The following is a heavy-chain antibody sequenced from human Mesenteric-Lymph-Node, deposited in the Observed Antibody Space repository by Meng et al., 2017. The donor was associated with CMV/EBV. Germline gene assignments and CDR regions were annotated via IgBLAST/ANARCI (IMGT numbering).Heavy chain of an antibody. Sequence: GQLQEPGPGLLKPSETLSITCIGSGGSVNSGAYHWSWIRQSPGKGLEWIGYIYGTGITIYNPSLKSRVTILLETSKNQFSLKLNSVTTADTAVYYCAKSRSSTPGIVDDWGQGTLVTVSS. CDR2: IYGTGIT. CDR3: AKSRSSTPGIVDD. J-gene: IGHJ4*02. CDR1: GGSVNSGAYH. D-gene: IGHD2/OR15-2a*01. V-gene: IGHV4-61*08.